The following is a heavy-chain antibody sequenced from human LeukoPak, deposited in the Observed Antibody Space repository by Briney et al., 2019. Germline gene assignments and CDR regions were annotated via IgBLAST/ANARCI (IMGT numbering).Heavy chain of an antibody. CDR1: GYSISSGFY. D-gene: IGHD6-13*01. CDR3: AREEGLAAAYYYYYNYMDV. CDR2: IFRSGST. V-gene: IGHV4-38-2*02. J-gene: IGHJ6*03. Sequence: ETSETLSLTCTVSGYSISSGFYWGWIRQPPGKGLEWIGSIFRSGSTYYNPSLKSRVTITVDTSKNQFSLKLSSVTAADTAVYYCAREEGLAAAYYYYYNYMDVWGKGTTVTVSS.